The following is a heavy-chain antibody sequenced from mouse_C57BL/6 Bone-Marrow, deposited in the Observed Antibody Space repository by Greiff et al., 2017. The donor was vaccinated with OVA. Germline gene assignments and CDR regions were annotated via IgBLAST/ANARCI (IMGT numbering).Heavy chain of an antibody. CDR3: AREDWDGSYYFYY. CDR2: IYPRSGNT. D-gene: IGHD4-1*01. Sequence: QVQLKQSGAELARPGASVKLSCKASGYTFTSYGISWVKQRTGQGLEWIGEIYPRSGNTYYNEKFKGKATLTADKSSSTAYMELRSLTSEDSAVYFCAREDWDGSYYFYYWGQGTTLTVSS. J-gene: IGHJ2*01. CDR1: GYTFTSYG. V-gene: IGHV1-81*01.